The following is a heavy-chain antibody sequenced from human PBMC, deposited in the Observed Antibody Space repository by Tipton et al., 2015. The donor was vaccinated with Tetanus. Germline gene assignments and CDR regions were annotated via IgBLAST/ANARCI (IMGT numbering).Heavy chain of an antibody. J-gene: IGHJ4*02. CDR3: ARIAKLAATGTRDY. D-gene: IGHD1-1*01. Sequence: SLRLSCAASGFTFSSYSFNWVRQAPGKGLEWVSSITSGSDYIYYGDSVKGRFTISRDKAKSSLYLQMDSLRAGDTAVYYCARIAKLAATGTRDYWGQGTLVLVSS. V-gene: IGHV3-21*01. CDR2: ITSGSDYI. CDR1: GFTFSSYS.